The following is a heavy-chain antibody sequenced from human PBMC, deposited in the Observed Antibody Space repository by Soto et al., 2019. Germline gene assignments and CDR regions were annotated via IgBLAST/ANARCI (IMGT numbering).Heavy chain of an antibody. J-gene: IGHJ4*02. Sequence: GGSLRLSCAASGLTFSGYVMHWVRQAPGKGLEWVAVIWYDGSNKYYADSVKSRFTISRDNSKNTLYLQMNSLRAEDTAVYYCARDFGIDSSGWYDYWGQGTLVTVS. D-gene: IGHD6-19*01. CDR1: GLTFSGYV. CDR2: IWYDGSNK. V-gene: IGHV3-33*01. CDR3: ARDFGIDSSGWYDY.